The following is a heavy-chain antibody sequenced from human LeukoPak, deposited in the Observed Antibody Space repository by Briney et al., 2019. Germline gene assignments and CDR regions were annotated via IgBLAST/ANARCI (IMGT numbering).Heavy chain of an antibody. J-gene: IGHJ6*03. D-gene: IGHD3-22*01. CDR2: IRAYNGNT. Sequence: ASVKVSCQASGYIFTSYGISWVRQAPGQGLEWMGWIRAYNGNTNYAQKLQGRVTMTTDTSTSTAYMELRSLRSDDTAVYYCARVRDYYDSSGYPYYYYYCMDVWGKGTTVTVSS. CDR1: GYIFTSYG. CDR3: ARVRDYYDSSGYPYYYYYCMDV. V-gene: IGHV1-18*01.